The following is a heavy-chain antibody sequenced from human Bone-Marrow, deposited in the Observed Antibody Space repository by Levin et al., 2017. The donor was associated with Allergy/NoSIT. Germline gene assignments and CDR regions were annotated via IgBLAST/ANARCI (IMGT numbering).Heavy chain of an antibody. D-gene: IGHD6-19*01. CDR2: ISYDGTNA. J-gene: IGHJ3*01. CDR1: GFSFNNYA. Sequence: QTGGSLRLSCKVSGFSFNNYAMYWVRQAPGKGLEWVAAISYDGTNADYAASVQGRFTVTRDNSREALYLQMSSLRSEDTAMYYCARDLWQWLTKSTFDVWGQGTMVTVSS. V-gene: IGHV3-30*04. CDR3: ARDLWQWLTKSTFDV.